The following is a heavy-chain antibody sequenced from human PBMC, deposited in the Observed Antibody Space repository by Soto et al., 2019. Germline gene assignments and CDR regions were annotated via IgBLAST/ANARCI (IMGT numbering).Heavy chain of an antibody. CDR1: GFTFSTYA. D-gene: IGHD3-10*01. CDR3: PREGHGDWFDP. CDR2: ISDDGTNK. Sequence: QVHLVESGGGVVQPGRSLRLSCAASGFTFSTYAMHWVRPAPGKGLEWVATISDDGTNKYYADSVKGRFTISRDNSKDTLYLQMNSLRAEDTAVYYCPREGHGDWFDPWGQGTLVTVSS. V-gene: IGHV3-30-3*01. J-gene: IGHJ5*02.